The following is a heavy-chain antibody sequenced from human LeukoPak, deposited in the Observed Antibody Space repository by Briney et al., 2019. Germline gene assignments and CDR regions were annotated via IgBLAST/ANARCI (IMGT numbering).Heavy chain of an antibody. J-gene: IGHJ4*02. V-gene: IGHV3-43D*03. CDR1: GFIFDDYV. CDR3: AKDTADYCALGTCSGGFDS. CDR2: ISWDGG. D-gene: IGHD3-10*02. Sequence: GGSLRLSCAASGFIFDDYVMHWVRQVPGKGLEWVSRISWDGGNADSVKGRFTISRDNSKNSLYLQMNSLKTEDTALYYCAKDTADYCALGTCSGGFDSWGQGTLVTVSS.